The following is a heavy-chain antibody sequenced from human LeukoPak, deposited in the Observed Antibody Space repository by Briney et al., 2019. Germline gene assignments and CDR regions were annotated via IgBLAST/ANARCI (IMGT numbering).Heavy chain of an antibody. CDR3: ARHLSGITGYTYGRGIDY. Sequence: ETLSLTCTVSGGSISSYYWSWIRQAPGKGLEWVSAISGSGGSTYYADSVKGRFTISRDNSKNTLYLQMNSLRAEDTAVYYCARHLSGITGYTYGRGIDYWGQGTLVTVSS. V-gene: IGHV3-23*01. CDR2: ISGSGGST. CDR1: GGSISSYY. D-gene: IGHD5-18*01. J-gene: IGHJ4*02.